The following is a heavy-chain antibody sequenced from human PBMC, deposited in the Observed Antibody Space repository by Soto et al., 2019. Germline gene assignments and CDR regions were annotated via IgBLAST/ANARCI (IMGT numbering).Heavy chain of an antibody. CDR2: ISAYNGNT. Sequence: ASVKVSCKASGYTFTSYGISWVRQAPGQGLEWMGWISAYNGNTNYAQKLQGRVTMTTDTSTSTAYMELRSLRSDDTAVYYCAREMEGIAARPAAFDIWGQGTMVTVSS. J-gene: IGHJ3*02. V-gene: IGHV1-18*01. D-gene: IGHD6-6*01. CDR1: GYTFTSYG. CDR3: AREMEGIAARPAAFDI.